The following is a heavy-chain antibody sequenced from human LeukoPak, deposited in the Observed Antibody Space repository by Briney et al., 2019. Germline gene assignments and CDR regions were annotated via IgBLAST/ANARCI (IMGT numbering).Heavy chain of an antibody. Sequence: GGSLRLSCAASGFTFSSYGMHWVRQAPGKGLEWVAVISYDGSNKYYADSVKGRFTISRDNSKNTLYLQMNSLRAEDTAVYYCAKALYYYDSSDIEGDAFDIWGQGTMVTVSS. V-gene: IGHV3-30*18. D-gene: IGHD3-22*01. CDR2: ISYDGSNK. J-gene: IGHJ3*02. CDR1: GFTFSSYG. CDR3: AKALYYYDSSDIEGDAFDI.